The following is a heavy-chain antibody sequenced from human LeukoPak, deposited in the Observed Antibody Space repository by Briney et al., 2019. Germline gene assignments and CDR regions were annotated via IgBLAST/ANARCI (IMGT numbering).Heavy chain of an antibody. CDR2: ISTYNGNT. V-gene: IGHV1-18*04. Sequence: ASVKVSCKASGYTFTSNGISWVRQAPGQGLEWMGWISTYNGNTNYAEKLQGRVTMTTDTPTSTAYMELRSLRSDDTAVYYCARDHSSGYYYRGAFDIWGQGTMVTVSS. CDR1: GYTFTSNG. J-gene: IGHJ3*02. CDR3: ARDHSSGYYYRGAFDI. D-gene: IGHD3-22*01.